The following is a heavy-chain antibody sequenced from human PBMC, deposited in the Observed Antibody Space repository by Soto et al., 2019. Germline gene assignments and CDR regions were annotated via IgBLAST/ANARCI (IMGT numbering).Heavy chain of an antibody. Sequence: VGSLRLSCAASGFSFSSFAMSWVRQAPGKGLEWVSAINAGGTSTYYADSVKGRFTISRDNSKNTMFVQMNSLRAEDTAIYFCAKTDSSGGNSLLFDYWGQGTLVTVSS. CDR3: AKTDSSGGNSLLFDY. D-gene: IGHD2-21*01. V-gene: IGHV3-23*01. J-gene: IGHJ4*02. CDR2: INAGGTST. CDR1: GFSFSSFA.